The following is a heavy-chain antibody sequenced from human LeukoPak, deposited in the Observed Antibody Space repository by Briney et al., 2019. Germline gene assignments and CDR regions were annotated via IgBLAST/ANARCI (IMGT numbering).Heavy chain of an antibody. Sequence: ASVKVSCKASVGTFSSYAISWVRQAPGQGLEGLGRIIPIFGTANYAQKFQGRVTITTDESTSTAYMELSSLRSEDTAVYYCARDNRRLLQPFDYWGQGTLVTVSS. CDR2: IIPIFGTA. CDR1: VGTFSSYA. CDR3: ARDNRRLLQPFDY. V-gene: IGHV1-69*05. J-gene: IGHJ4*02. D-gene: IGHD1-26*01.